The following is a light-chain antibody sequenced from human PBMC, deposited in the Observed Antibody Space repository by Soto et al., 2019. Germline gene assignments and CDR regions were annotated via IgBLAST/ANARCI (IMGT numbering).Light chain of an antibody. CDR3: NSYTSSSTYV. CDR2: DVN. J-gene: IGLJ1*01. V-gene: IGLV2-14*03. Sequence: QSALTQPASVSGSPGQSITICCTGTSSDVGGYSFVSWYQQLPGKAPKLVIYDVNNRPSGVSNRFSGSKSGNTASLTISGLQTEDEADYYCNSYTSSSTYVFGTGTKLTVL. CDR1: SSDVGGYSF.